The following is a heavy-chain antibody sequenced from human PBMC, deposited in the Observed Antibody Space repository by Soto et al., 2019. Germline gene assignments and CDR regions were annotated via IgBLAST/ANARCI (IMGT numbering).Heavy chain of an antibody. V-gene: IGHV4-34*01. CDR3: AREGTSCYDY. D-gene: IGHD2-2*01. J-gene: IGHJ4*02. Sequence: SETLSLTCAVYGGSFSVYYWSWIRQPPGKGLEWIGEINHSGSTNYNPSLKSRVTISVDTSKNQFSLKLSSVTAADTAVYYCAREGTSCYDYWGQGTLVTVSS. CDR2: INHSGST. CDR1: GGSFSVYY.